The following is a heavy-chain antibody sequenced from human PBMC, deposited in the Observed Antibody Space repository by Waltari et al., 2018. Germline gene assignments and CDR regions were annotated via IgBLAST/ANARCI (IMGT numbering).Heavy chain of an antibody. J-gene: IGHJ4*02. Sequence: EVQLVESRGGLVKPGGSLRLSCAASGFTFSSYSMNWVRQAPGKGLEWVSSIRSSSSYIYYADSVKGRFTISRDNAKNSLYLQMNSLRAEDTAVYYCARVGATMALYWGQGTLVTVSS. CDR1: GFTFSSYS. CDR3: ARVGATMALY. D-gene: IGHD1-26*01. CDR2: IRSSSSYI. V-gene: IGHV3-21*01.